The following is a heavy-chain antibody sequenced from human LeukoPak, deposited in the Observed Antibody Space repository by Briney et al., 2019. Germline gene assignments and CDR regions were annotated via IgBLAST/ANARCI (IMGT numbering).Heavy chain of an antibody. D-gene: IGHD3-9*01. J-gene: IGHJ4*02. CDR3: ARERYDILTGYYNAHDY. CDR2: IKQDGSEK. CDR1: GFTFSSYW. V-gene: IGHV3-7*01. Sequence: GGSLRLSCAASGFTFSSYWMSWVRQAPGKGLEWVTNIKQDGSEKYYVDSVKGRFTISRDNAKNSLYLQMNSLRAEDTAVYYCARERYDILTGYYNAHDYWGQGTLVTVSS.